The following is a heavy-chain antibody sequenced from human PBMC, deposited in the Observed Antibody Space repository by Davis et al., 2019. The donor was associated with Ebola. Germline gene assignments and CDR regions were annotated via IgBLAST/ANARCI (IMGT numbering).Heavy chain of an antibody. V-gene: IGHV3-23*01. J-gene: IGHJ4*02. CDR3: ARHDYGDSHFDY. D-gene: IGHD4-17*01. Sequence: PGGSLRLSCAASGFTFSSYAMSWVRQAPGKGLEWVSAISGSGGSTYYADSVKGRFTIPRANSKNTLYLQMNSLRAEDTAVYYCARHDYGDSHFDYWGQGTLVTVSS. CDR1: GFTFSSYA. CDR2: ISGSGGST.